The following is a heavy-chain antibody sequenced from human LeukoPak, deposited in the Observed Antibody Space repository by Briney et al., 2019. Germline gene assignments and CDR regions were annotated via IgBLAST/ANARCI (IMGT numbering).Heavy chain of an antibody. J-gene: IGHJ4*02. D-gene: IGHD1-14*01. CDR3: ARDFVSDVTNQAEIAYFDQ. CDR2: INPKSGGT. Sequence: ASVKVSCKTSGYTFSDYSIHWVRQAPGQGLEWMGWINPKSGGTNYARKFQGRVTLTGDTSISTTYMEVTRLRSDDTAVYYCARDFVSDVTNQAEIAYFDQWGPGTLVSVSS. CDR1: GYTFSDYS. V-gene: IGHV1-2*02.